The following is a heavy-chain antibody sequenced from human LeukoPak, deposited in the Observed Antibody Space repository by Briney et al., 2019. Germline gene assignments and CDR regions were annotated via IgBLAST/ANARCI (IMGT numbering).Heavy chain of an antibody. CDR3: ATFYGGNLDY. CDR2: IYYSGST. Sequence: SETLSLTCTVSGGSISSYYWSWIRQPPGKGLEWIAYIYYSGSTNYNPSLKSRVTISVDTFKNQFSLKLSSVTAADTAVYYCATFYGGNLDYWGQGTLVTVSS. D-gene: IGHD4-23*01. V-gene: IGHV4-59*01. J-gene: IGHJ4*02. CDR1: GGSISSYY.